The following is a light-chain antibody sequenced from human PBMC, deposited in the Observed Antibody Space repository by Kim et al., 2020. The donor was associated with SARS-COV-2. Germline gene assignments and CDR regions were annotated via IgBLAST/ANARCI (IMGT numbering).Light chain of an antibody. J-gene: IGLJ3*02. CDR2: GNS. V-gene: IGLV1-40*01. CDR1: SSNIGAGYD. CDR3: QSYDSSLSGWV. Sequence: QRVTISCTGSSSNIGAGYDVHWYQQLPGTAPKLLIYGNSNRPSGVPDRFSGSKSDTSASLAITGLQAEDEADYYCQSYDSSLSGWVFGGGTKVTVL.